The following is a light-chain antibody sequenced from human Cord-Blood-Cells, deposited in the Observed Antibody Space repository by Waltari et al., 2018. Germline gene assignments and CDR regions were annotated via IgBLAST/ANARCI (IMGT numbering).Light chain of an antibody. CDR2: AAS. V-gene: IGKV1-39*01. J-gene: IGKJ1*01. Sequence: DIQMTQSPSSLSASVGDRVTITCRASQNISSYLNWYQQNPGKAPKLRIYAASSLQSGVPSRFSCSGSGTDFPLTISSLRPEDFATYYCQQSYSTPRTFGQGTKVEIK. CDR1: QNISSY. CDR3: QQSYSTPRT.